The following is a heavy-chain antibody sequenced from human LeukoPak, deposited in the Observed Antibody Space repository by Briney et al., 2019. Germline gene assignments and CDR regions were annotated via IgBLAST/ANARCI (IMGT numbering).Heavy chain of an antibody. CDR2: ISGSGGST. V-gene: IGHV3-23*01. CDR3: AVRLLPVDDAFDI. Sequence: GGSLRLSCAASGFTFSSYAMSWVRQAPGKGLEWVSAISGSGGSTYYADSVKGRFTISRDNSKNTLYLQMNSLRAEDTAVYYCAVRLLPVDDAFDIWGQGTMVTVSS. D-gene: IGHD2-15*01. CDR1: GFTFSSYA. J-gene: IGHJ3*02.